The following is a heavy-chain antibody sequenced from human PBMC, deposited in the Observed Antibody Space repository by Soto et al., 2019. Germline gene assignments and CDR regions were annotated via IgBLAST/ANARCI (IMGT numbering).Heavy chain of an antibody. CDR1: GFTFSSYE. D-gene: IGHD3-22*01. V-gene: IGHV3-23*01. Sequence: PRLSCAASGFTFSSYELNWVRQAPGKGLEWVSAISGSGGSTYYVDSVKGRFTISRDNSKNTLYLQMNSLRAEDTAVYYCAKGIVYYYDSSGYFAYWGQGTLVTVSS. J-gene: IGHJ4*02. CDR3: AKGIVYYYDSSGYFAY. CDR2: ISGSGGST.